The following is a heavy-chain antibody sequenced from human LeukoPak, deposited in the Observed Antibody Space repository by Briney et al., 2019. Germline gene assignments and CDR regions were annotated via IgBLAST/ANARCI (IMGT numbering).Heavy chain of an antibody. D-gene: IGHD3-3*01. CDR1: GFTFSSYA. CDR3: ARDKSPTGLRFLEWLLGNLDY. Sequence: SGGSLRLSCAASGFTFSSYAMHWVRQAPGKGLEWVAVISYDGSNKYYADSVKGRFTISRDNAKNSLYLQMNSLRAEDTAVYYCARDKSPTGLRFLEWLLGNLDYWGQGTLVTVSS. J-gene: IGHJ4*02. V-gene: IGHV3-30-3*01. CDR2: ISYDGSNK.